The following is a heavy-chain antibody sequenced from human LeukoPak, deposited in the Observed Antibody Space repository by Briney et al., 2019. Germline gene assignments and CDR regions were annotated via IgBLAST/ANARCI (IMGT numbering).Heavy chain of an antibody. CDR3: AKDRHAPGRYCSSTTCFPFDS. CDR2: ISGSGGST. J-gene: IGHJ5*01. V-gene: IGHV3-23*01. Sequence: GGTLRLSCAASGFTFSSYAMSWVRQAPGKGLEWVSGISGSGGSTYYADSVKGRFTISRDNTKNALYLQMNSLRAEDTAVYYCAKDRHAPGRYCSSTTCFPFDSWGQGTLVTVSS. D-gene: IGHD2-2*01. CDR1: GFTFSSYA.